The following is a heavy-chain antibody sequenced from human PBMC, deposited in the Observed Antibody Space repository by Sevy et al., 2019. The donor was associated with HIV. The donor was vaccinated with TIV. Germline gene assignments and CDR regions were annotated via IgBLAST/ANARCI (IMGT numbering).Heavy chain of an antibody. CDR3: AKGDRSFYGIDV. CDR2: ISGSGGST. D-gene: IGHD2-15*01. CDR1: GFTFGTYV. V-gene: IGHV3-23*01. Sequence: ETLSLTCAASGFTFGTYVMNWVRQAPGKGLEWVSGISGSGGSTYYADSVKGRITISRDNSKKTVYLQMNSLRAEDTAVYYCAKGDRSFYGIDVWGQGTTVTVSS. J-gene: IGHJ6*02.